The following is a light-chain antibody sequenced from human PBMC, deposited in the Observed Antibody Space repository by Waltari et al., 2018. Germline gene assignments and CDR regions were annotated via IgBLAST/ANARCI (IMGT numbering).Light chain of an antibody. Sequence: DVVMTQSPLSLPITPGQPASMTCRSSQSLLYSNGNTFLSWFLPKPGQPPRRLIYKVSNRDSGVPDRFSGSGTGTDFTLKISRVEAEDVGICYCMQGTHFPYSLGQGTKVEIK. V-gene: IGKV2-30*01. CDR1: QSLLYSNGNTF. CDR2: KVS. CDR3: MQGTHFPYS. J-gene: IGKJ2*03.